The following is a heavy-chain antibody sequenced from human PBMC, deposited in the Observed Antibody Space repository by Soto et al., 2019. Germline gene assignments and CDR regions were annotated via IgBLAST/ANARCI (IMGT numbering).Heavy chain of an antibody. Sequence: ASVKVSCKASGYTFTSYDINWVRQATGQGLEWMGWMNPNSGNTGYAQKFQGRVTMTRNTSISTAYMELSSLRSEDTAVYYCARGVLAQDCEYSRGWYGIWAQRTMVPVSS. D-gene: IGHD6-19*01. CDR1: GYTFTSYD. J-gene: IGHJ3*02. V-gene: IGHV1-8*01. CDR3: ARGVLAQDCEYSRGWYGI. CDR2: MNPNSGNT.